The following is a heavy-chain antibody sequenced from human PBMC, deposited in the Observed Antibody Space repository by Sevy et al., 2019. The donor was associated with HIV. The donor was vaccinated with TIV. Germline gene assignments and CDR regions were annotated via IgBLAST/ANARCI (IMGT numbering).Heavy chain of an antibody. V-gene: IGHV4-39*01. CDR1: GGSISSSSYY. CDR3: ARHGRGGYNGNGNFDY. J-gene: IGHJ4*02. Sequence: LSLTCTVSGGSISSSSYYWGWIRQPPGKGLEWIGSIYYSGSTYYNPSLKSRVTISVDTSKNQFSLKLSSVTAADTAVYYCARHGRGGYNGNGNFDYWGQGTLVTVSS. D-gene: IGHD5-12*01. CDR2: IYYSGST.